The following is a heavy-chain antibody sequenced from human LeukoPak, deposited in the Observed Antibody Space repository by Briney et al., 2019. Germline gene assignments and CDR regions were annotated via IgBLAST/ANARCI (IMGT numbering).Heavy chain of an antibody. D-gene: IGHD5-12*01. CDR3: ARDSPGYGAYVS. J-gene: IGHJ1*01. Sequence: PGESLRLSCAGTGFTFTNYWMGWVRQAPGKGLEWVANIKEDGSREYYVDSVKGRFTISRDNAKNSLYLQMDSLTAEDTAVYYCARDSPGYGAYVSWGQGTLVSVSS. CDR2: IKEDGSRE. V-gene: IGHV3-7*01. CDR1: GFTFTNYW.